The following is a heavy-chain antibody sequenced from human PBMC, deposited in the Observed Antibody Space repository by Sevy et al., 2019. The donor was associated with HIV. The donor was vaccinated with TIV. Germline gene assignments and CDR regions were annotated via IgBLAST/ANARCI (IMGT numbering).Heavy chain of an antibody. J-gene: IGHJ3*02. V-gene: IGHV4-59*08. Sequence: SETLSLTCTVSGGSINSDHWNWIRQPPGKGLEWIGYVYYTVGTNYNPSLKIRVTISVDRTKNQFSLKLTSVTAADTAVYYCARRNDFDIWGQGTMVTVSS. CDR1: GGSINSDH. CDR3: ARRNDFDI. CDR2: VYYTVGT.